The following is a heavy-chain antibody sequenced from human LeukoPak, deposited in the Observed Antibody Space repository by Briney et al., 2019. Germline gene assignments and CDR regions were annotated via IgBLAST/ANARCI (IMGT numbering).Heavy chain of an antibody. J-gene: IGHJ4*02. V-gene: IGHV3-21*06. CDR3: ARGHYDILTASYKWTPDY. CDR2: ITSGGTYT. D-gene: IGHD3-9*01. Sequence: PGGSLRLSCAASGFTFSTYNMNWVRQVPGKGLEWVSSITSGGTYTYYADSVKGRFTTSRDNAKNSLSLQLSSLRAEDTAVYYCARGHYDILTASYKWTPDYWGQGILVTVSS. CDR1: GFTFSTYN.